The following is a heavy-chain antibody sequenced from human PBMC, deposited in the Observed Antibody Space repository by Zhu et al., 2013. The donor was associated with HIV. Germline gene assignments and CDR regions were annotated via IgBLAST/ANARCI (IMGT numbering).Heavy chain of an antibody. CDR3: AREGLVLFTHSVKDTIVLTPAGNFDY. J-gene: IGHJ4*02. CDR2: ISAYNGNT. V-gene: IGHV1-18*01. CDR1: GYTFTSYG. D-gene: IGHD2-8*01. Sequence: QVQLVQSGAEVKKPGASVKVSCKASGYTFTSYGISWVRQAPGQGLEWMGWISAYNGNTNYAQKLQGRVTMTTDTSTSTAYMELRSLRSDDTAVYYCAREGLVLFTHSVKDTIVLTPAGNFDYWGQGTLVTVSS.